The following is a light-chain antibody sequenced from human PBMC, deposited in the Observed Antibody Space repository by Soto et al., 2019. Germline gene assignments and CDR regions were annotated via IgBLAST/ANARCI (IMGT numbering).Light chain of an antibody. CDR2: AAS. CDR1: QGISSY. V-gene: IGKV1-8*01. Sequence: AIRMTQSPSSFSASTGDRVTITCRASQGISSYLAWYQQKPGKAPKLLIYAASALQSGVPSGFSGSGSGTDFTLTISCLQSEDFATYYCQQYYSYSYTFGQGTKVDIK. CDR3: QQYYSYSYT. J-gene: IGKJ2*01.